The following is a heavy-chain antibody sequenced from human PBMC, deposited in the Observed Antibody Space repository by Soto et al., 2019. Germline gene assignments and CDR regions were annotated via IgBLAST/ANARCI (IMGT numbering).Heavy chain of an antibody. V-gene: IGHV3-33*01. Sequence: GGSLRLSCAASGFTFSSYGMHWVRQAPGKGLEWVAVIWYDGSNKYYADSVKGRFTISRDNSKNTLYLQMNSLRAEDTAVYYCARDHIAAAGTAFDIWGQGTMVTVSS. CDR2: IWYDGSNK. D-gene: IGHD6-13*01. CDR1: GFTFSSYG. J-gene: IGHJ3*02. CDR3: ARDHIAAAGTAFDI.